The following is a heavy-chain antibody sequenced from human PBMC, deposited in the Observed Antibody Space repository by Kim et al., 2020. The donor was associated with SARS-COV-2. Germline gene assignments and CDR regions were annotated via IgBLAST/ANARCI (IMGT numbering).Heavy chain of an antibody. Sequence: SETLSLTCTASGDSISRSSNYWGRIRQPPGKGLEWIGRINYSGNTYYNPSLKSRATISVDTSKNQFSLKMRSVTAADTAVYYWARHVSENSAVEYWGQGT. J-gene: IGHJ4*02. CDR1: GDSISRSSNY. CDR3: ARHVSENSAVEY. V-gene: IGHV4-39*01. CDR2: INYSGNT.